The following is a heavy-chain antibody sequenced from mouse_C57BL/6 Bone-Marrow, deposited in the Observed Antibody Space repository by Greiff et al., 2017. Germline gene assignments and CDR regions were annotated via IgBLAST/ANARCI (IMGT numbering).Heavy chain of an antibody. CDR3: ARGATVVARYYFDY. CDR1: GYAFSSYW. CDR2: IYPGDVDT. J-gene: IGHJ2*01. D-gene: IGHD1-1*01. Sequence: VQVVESGAELVKPGASVKISCKASGYAFSSYWMNWVKQRPGKGLEWIGQIYPGDVDTNYNGKFKGKATLTADKSSSTAYMQLSSLTSEDSAVYFCARGATVVARYYFDYWGQGTTLTVSS. V-gene: IGHV1-80*01.